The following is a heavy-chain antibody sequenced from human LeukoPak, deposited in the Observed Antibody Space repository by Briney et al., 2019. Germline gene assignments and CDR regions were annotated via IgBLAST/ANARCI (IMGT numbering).Heavy chain of an antibody. CDR2: ISYDGSNK. J-gene: IGHJ4*02. CDR1: GFTFSSYA. Sequence: GGSLRLSCAASGFTFSSYAMHWVRQAPGKGLEWVAVISYDGSNKYCADSVKGRFTISRDNSKNTLYLQMNSLRAEDTAVYYCARDRGKRGYSYGTTYYFDYWGQGTLVTVSS. D-gene: IGHD5-18*01. V-gene: IGHV3-30-3*01. CDR3: ARDRGKRGYSYGTTYYFDY.